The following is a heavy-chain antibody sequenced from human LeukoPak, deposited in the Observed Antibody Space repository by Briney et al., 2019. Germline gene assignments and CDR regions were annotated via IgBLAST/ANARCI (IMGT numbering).Heavy chain of an antibody. CDR3: ARGDYYGSSGYLDSRNNYFDP. J-gene: IGHJ5*02. D-gene: IGHD3-22*01. Sequence: ASVKVSCKASGYGFTGYYIHWLRQAPGLGLEWMGWINPTSGVTKYAQKFQGRVTMTRDVFRSTAYMQLGGLRSDDAAVYYCARGDYYGSSGYLDSRNNYFDPWGQGTLVTVSS. V-gene: IGHV1-2*02. CDR2: INPTSGVT. CDR1: GYGFTGYY.